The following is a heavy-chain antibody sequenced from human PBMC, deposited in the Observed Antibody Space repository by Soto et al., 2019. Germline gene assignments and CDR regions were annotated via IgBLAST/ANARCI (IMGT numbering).Heavy chain of an antibody. V-gene: IGHV4-39*01. J-gene: IGHJ4*02. CDR2: IYYSGST. CDR3: ARHPIVADNLRAFDY. D-gene: IGHD5-12*01. CDR1: GGSISSSSYY. Sequence: SETLSLTCTVSGGSISSSSYYWGWIRQPPGKGLEWIGSIYYSGSTYYNPSLKSRVTISVDTSKNQFSLKLSSVTAADTAVYYCARHPIVADNLRAFDYWGQGTLVTVSS.